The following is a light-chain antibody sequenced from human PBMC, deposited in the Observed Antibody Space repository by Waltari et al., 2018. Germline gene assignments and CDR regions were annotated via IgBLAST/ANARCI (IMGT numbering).Light chain of an antibody. CDR2: DAS. J-gene: IGKJ4*01. CDR3: QQRSNWPPLT. Sequence: EIVLTQSPATLSLSPGERATLSCRASQSVSSYLAWYQQKPGQAPRLLIYDASNRATGIPTRFSGSGSGTEGTLTISSLEPEDFAVYYCQQRSNWPPLTFGGGTKVEIK. CDR1: QSVSSY. V-gene: IGKV3-11*01.